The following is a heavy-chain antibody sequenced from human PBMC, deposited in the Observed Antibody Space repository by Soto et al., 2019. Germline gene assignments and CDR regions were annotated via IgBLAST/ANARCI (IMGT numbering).Heavy chain of an antibody. D-gene: IGHD2-15*01. V-gene: IGHV3-74*01. CDR2: INSNGSTT. CDR3: TRAGGGNFYYGMDV. Sequence: EVQLVESGGGLVQPGGSLRLSCAASGFTFNTYWMHWVRQAPGKGLVWVSRINSNGSTTTYADSVKGRFTISRDNAKNTLYLQMNSLRAEDTAMYSCTRAGGGNFYYGMDVWGQGTTVTVSS. J-gene: IGHJ6*02. CDR1: GFTFNTYW.